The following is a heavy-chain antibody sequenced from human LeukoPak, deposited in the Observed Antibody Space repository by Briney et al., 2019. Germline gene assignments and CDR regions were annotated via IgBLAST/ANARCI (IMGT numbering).Heavy chain of an antibody. CDR2: INPSGGST. CDR1: GYTFTSYY. J-gene: IGHJ6*03. CDR3: ARGRITMVRGVTSNYYYYYYMDV. Sequence: ASVKVSCKASGYTFTSYYMHWVRQAPGQGLEWMGIINPSGGSTSYAQKFQGRVTMTRDMSTSTVYMELSSLRSEDTAVYYCARGRITMVRGVTSNYYYYYYMDVWGKGTTVTISS. V-gene: IGHV1-46*01. D-gene: IGHD3-10*01.